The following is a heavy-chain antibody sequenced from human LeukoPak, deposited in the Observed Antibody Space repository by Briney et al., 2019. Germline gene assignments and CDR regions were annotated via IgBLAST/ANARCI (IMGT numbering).Heavy chain of an antibody. D-gene: IGHD4-17*01. V-gene: IGHV3-21*01. J-gene: IGHJ4*02. CDR3: ARGIDDYGDLRLDY. Sequence: GGYLRLSCAASGFTFSSYSMNWVRQAPGKGLEWVSSISSSSSYIYYADPVKGRFTISRDNAKNSLYLQMNSLRAEDTAVYYCARGIDDYGDLRLDYWGQGTLVTVSS. CDR2: ISSSSSYI. CDR1: GFTFSSYS.